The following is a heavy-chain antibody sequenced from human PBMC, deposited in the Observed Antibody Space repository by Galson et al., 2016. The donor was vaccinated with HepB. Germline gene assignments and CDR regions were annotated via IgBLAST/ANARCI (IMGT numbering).Heavy chain of an antibody. J-gene: IGHJ3*01. CDR1: GFTFNNDG. CDR2: IRDSDRST. V-gene: IGHV3-23*01. D-gene: IGHD2/OR15-2a*01. CDR3: ARIPWFSSIDRL. Sequence: SLRLSCAVYGFTFNNDGISWVRQAPGKGLERVSAIRDSDRSTHYGDSAKGRFRISSDTSKTTVYLQMNSLRPEDTATYFCARIPWFSSIDRLWGQGTMVAVST.